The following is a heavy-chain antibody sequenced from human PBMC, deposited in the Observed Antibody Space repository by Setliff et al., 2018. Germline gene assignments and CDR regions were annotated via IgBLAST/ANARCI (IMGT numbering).Heavy chain of an antibody. CDR2: ISYDGSNK. CDR3: AKGRALYNSGWNLHDY. J-gene: IGHJ4*02. D-gene: IGHD6-19*01. V-gene: IGHV3-30*04. Sequence: SCKVSGYRLIEVSMHWVRQAPGKGLEWVAVISYDGSNKYYADSVKGRFTISRDNSKNTLYLQMNSLRAEDTAVYYCAKGRALYNSGWNLHDYWGQGTLVTVSS. CDR1: GYRLIEVS.